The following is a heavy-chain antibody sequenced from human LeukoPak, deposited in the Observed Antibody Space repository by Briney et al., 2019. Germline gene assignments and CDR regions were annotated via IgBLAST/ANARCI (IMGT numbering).Heavy chain of an antibody. V-gene: IGHV3-48*03. J-gene: IGHJ3*02. CDR1: GFTFSSYE. D-gene: IGHD4-17*01. CDR2: ISSSGSTI. Sequence: GGSLRLSCAASGFTFSSYEMNWVRQAPGKGLEWVSYISSSGSTIYYADFVKGRFTISRDNAKNSLYLQMNSLRAEDTAVYYCAREKGYGDYGDAFDIWGQGTMVTVSS. CDR3: AREKGYGDYGDAFDI.